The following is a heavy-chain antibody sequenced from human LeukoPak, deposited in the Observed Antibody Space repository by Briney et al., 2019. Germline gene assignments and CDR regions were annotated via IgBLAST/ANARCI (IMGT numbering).Heavy chain of an antibody. CDR3: ARSYSSGWYGYFFDY. D-gene: IGHD6-19*01. CDR1: GYTFSSYD. CDR2: MNPNSGNT. J-gene: IGHJ4*02. V-gene: IGHV1-8*01. Sequence: ASVKVSCKASGYTFSSYDINWVRQATGQGLEWMGWMNPNSGNTGHAQKFQGRVTMTRNTSISTAYMELSSLRFEDTAVYYCARSYSSGWYGYFFDYWGQGTLVTVSS.